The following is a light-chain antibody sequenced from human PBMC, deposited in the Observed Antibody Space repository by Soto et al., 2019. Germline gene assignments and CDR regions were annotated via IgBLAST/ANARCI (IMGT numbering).Light chain of an antibody. CDR1: QTVSTSF. Sequence: EIVLTQSPGNLSLSPGERATLSCRASQTVSTSFLAWYQQKRGQAPRLLIYGASTRATGVPDRFSGSGSGTDFTLTISELEPEDFAVYYCQHDDWSLTWTFGRGTKVDIK. CDR2: GAS. J-gene: IGKJ1*01. V-gene: IGKV3-20*01. CDR3: QHDDWSLTWT.